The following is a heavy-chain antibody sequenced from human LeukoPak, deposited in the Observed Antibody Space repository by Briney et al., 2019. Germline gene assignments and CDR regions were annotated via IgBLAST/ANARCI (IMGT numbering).Heavy chain of an antibody. CDR1: GFTFSNAW. Sequence: GGSLRLSCAASGFTFSNAWMSWVRQAPGKGLEWVSAISGSGGSTYYADSVKGRFTISRDNSKNTLYLQMNSLRAEDTAVYYCAKVKGDRPNWFDPWGQGTLVTVSS. CDR3: AKVKGDRPNWFDP. J-gene: IGHJ5*02. V-gene: IGHV3-23*01. CDR2: ISGSGGST. D-gene: IGHD2-15*01.